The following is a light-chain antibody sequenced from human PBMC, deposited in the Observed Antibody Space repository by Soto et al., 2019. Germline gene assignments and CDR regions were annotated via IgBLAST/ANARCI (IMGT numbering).Light chain of an antibody. J-gene: IGKJ2*01. Sequence: EIVLTQSPGTLSLSPGERATLSCRASQSVSSNYLAWYQQKPGQAPRLLIYGASSRATGIPDRFSGSGSGTAFTLTISRLEHEDLAVYYCQHYGRSAYTFGQGTTLEIK. CDR2: GAS. CDR3: QHYGRSAYT. CDR1: QSVSSNY. V-gene: IGKV3-20*01.